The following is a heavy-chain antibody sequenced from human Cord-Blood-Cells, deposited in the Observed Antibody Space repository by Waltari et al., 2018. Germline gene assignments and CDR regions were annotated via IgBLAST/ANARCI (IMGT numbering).Heavy chain of an antibody. Sequence: QLQLQESGPGLVKPSDTLSLPSTVPGASISSISSYWGWIRQPPGKGLEWIGSIYYSGSTYYNPSLKSRVTISVDTSKNQFSLKLSSVTAADTAVYYCARLDGSSSSFDYWGQGTLVTVSS. D-gene: IGHD6-6*01. CDR2: IYYSGST. CDR3: ARLDGSSSSFDY. CDR1: GASISSISSY. J-gene: IGHJ4*02. V-gene: IGHV4-39*01.